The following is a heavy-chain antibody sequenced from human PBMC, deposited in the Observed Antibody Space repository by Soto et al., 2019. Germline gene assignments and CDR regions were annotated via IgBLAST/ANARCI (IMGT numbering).Heavy chain of an antibody. Sequence: EVQLLESGGGLVQPGGSLRLSCAASGFTFNTYAVSWVRQAPGKGLEWVSGISASGGTTYYADSVKGRFTISRDNSRNTVYLQMTSLRAEDTALYYCAKWRGPGVSHGADVGGQGTMVTFSS. CDR1: GFTFNTYA. V-gene: IGHV3-23*01. D-gene: IGHD6-13*01. J-gene: IGHJ3*01. CDR2: ISASGGTT. CDR3: AKWRGPGVSHGADV.